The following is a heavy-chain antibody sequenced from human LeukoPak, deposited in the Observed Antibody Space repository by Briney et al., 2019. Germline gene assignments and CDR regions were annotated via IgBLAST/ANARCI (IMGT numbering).Heavy chain of an antibody. D-gene: IGHD5-18*01. CDR3: ARGANMDTAMVY. CDR1: AYTFTSYD. CDR2: MNPNNGNT. J-gene: IGHJ4*02. Sequence: ASVTVSCKASAYTFTSYDINWVRQAPGQGLEWMGWMNPNNGNTGYAQKFQGRVTMPRNTSISTAYMELSSLRSEDTAVYYCARGANMDTAMVYWGQGTLVTVSS. V-gene: IGHV1-8*01.